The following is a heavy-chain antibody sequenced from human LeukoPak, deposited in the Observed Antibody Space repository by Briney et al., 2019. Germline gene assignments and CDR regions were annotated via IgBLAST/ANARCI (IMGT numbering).Heavy chain of an antibody. CDR1: GFIFSNYE. CDR3: ARWTRVSSTALWYFDL. CDR2: ISSSGSST. J-gene: IGHJ2*01. V-gene: IGHV3-48*03. Sequence: GGSLRLSCAASGFIFSNYEMNWVRQAPGKGREWVSYISSSGSSTYYADSVKARFTISRDNPKNSLYLQMNRLRAEDTAVYYCARWTRVSSTALWYFDLWGRGDLVTVSS. D-gene: IGHD6-13*01.